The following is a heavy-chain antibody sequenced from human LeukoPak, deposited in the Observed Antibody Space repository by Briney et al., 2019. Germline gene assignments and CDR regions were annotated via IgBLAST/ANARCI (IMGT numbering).Heavy chain of an antibody. CDR1: GGSISSGSYF. Sequence: SQTLSLTCTVSGGSISSGSYFWSWIRQPAGKGLEWIGRIYTSGSTHYNPSLKSRVTISIDTSKNQFPLKLNSVTAADTAVYYCAGDTRFWGQGTLVTVSS. CDR3: AGDTRF. J-gene: IGHJ4*02. V-gene: IGHV4-61*02. CDR2: IYTSGST.